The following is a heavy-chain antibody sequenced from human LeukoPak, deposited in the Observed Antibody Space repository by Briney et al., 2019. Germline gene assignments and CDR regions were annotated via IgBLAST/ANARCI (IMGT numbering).Heavy chain of an antibody. J-gene: IGHJ4*02. D-gene: IGHD2-2*01. CDR2: ISKSGTYI. Sequence: GGSLRLSCAASGFTFRDYTMNWVRQAPGKGLEWVSAISKSGTYIKYADSVKGRFTVSRDNAKNSLFLQMNSLRVEDTAVYFCAREVLIVVEPAANTIDYWGQGTRVSVSS. CDR3: AREVLIVVEPAANTIDY. V-gene: IGHV3-21*01. CDR1: GFTFRDYT.